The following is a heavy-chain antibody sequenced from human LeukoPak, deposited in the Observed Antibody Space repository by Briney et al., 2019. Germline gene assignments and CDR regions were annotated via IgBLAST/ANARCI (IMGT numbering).Heavy chain of an antibody. Sequence: GGSLRLSCAASGFTFSRYSMTWVRQAPGKGLEWVSSITSSSSYIYYADSVKGRFTISRDNAKNSLYLQMNSLRAEDTAVYYCARVIAVAGVPYYMDVWGKGTTVTISS. CDR1: GFTFSRYS. D-gene: IGHD6-19*01. CDR2: ITSSSSYI. V-gene: IGHV3-21*01. CDR3: ARVIAVAGVPYYMDV. J-gene: IGHJ6*03.